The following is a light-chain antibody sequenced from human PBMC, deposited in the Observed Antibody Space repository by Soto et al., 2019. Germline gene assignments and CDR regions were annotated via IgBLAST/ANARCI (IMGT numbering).Light chain of an antibody. V-gene: IGLV2-18*02. CDR1: SSDIGSYNR. CDR2: EVN. J-gene: IGLJ1*01. CDR3: NSFTTSITNV. Sequence: QSALTQPASVSGSPGQSITISCTGTSSDIGSYNRVSWYQNPPGTAPKLIVYEVNNRPSGVPDRFSGSKSGNTASLTISGIQAEDEADYYCNSFTTSITNVFGTGTKLTVL.